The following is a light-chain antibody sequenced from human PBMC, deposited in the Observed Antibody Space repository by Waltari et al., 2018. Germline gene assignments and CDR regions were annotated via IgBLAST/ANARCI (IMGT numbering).Light chain of an antibody. CDR1: QSISNY. J-gene: IGKJ4*01. CDR3: QQISEWPLT. V-gene: IGKV3-11*01. CDR2: DAS. Sequence: EIVLTQSPATLSLSPGGSATLSCRASQSISNYFGGYQQKLGQAPRLLVYDASNRAAGMPARFSGSGFATDVTLTISSLEPEDFAVYYCQQISEWPLTFGGGTKVEMK.